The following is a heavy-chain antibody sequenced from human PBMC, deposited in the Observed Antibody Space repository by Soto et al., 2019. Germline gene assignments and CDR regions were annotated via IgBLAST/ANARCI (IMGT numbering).Heavy chain of an antibody. Sequence: PGGSLRLSCAASGFTFDDYTMHWVRQAPGKGLEWVSLISWDGGSTYYADSVKGRFTISRDNSKNSLYLQMNSLRTEDTALYYCAKGAWESHEYYYYGMDVWGQGTTVTVSS. J-gene: IGHJ6*02. D-gene: IGHD1-26*01. CDR3: AKGAWESHEYYYYGMDV. V-gene: IGHV3-43*01. CDR1: GFTFDDYT. CDR2: ISWDGGST.